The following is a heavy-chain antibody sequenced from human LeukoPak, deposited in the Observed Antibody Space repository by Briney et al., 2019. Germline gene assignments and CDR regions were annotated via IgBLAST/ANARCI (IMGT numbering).Heavy chain of an antibody. V-gene: IGHV4-61*08. CDR3: ARGWELLSSEAFDI. J-gene: IGHJ3*02. Sequence: SETLSLTCTVSGGSISSGDYYWSWIRQPPGKGLEWIGYIYYSGSTNYNPSLKSRVTISVDTSKNQFSLKLSSVTAADTAVYYCARGWELLSSEAFDIWGQGQWSPSLQ. D-gene: IGHD1-26*01. CDR1: GGSISSGDYY. CDR2: IYYSGST.